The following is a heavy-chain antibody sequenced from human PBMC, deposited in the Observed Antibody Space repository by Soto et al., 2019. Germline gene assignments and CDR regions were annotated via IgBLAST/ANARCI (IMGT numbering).Heavy chain of an antibody. CDR3: ARVERGTATTVVDAFDI. CDR2: MSHSGGT. D-gene: IGHD1-1*01. V-gene: IGHV4-61*01. J-gene: IGHJ3*02. Sequence: LSLTCAVYGGFVSSGNYYWSWIRQPPGKGLEWIGEMSHSGGTHFNPSLKSRVTISVDTSKNQFSLKMSSVTAADTALYYCARVERGTATTVVDAFDIWGPGTMVTVSS. CDR1: GGFVSSGNYY.